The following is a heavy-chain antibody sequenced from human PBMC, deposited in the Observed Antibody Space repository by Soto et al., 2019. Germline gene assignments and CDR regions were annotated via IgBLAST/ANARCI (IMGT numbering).Heavy chain of an antibody. CDR2: VHHTGRT. D-gene: IGHD5-18*01. V-gene: IGHV4-59*12. J-gene: IGHJ4*02. CDR3: ARTPWDGYTGYYFDY. Sequence: ASETLSLTCTVSGDSISSYYWSWIRQPPGKGLEWIGYVHHTGRTYYNPSLKSRLTMSVDTSKNQFSLKLSSVTAADTAVYSCARTPWDGYTGYYFDYWGQGTLVTVSS. CDR1: GDSISSYY.